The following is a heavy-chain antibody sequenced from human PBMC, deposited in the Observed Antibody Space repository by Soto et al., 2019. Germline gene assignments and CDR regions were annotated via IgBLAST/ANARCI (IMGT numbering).Heavy chain of an antibody. CDR2: IRSKAYGGTT. V-gene: IGHV3-49*04. Sequence: PGGSLRLSCTASGFTFGDYAMGWVRQAPGKGLEWVGFIRSKAYGGTTEYAASVKGRFTISRDDSKSIAYLQMNSLKTEDTAVYYCTRDPVSSGYYSWYFDYWGQGTLVTVSS. CDR3: TRDPVSSGYYSWYFDY. CDR1: GFTFGDYA. D-gene: IGHD3-22*01. J-gene: IGHJ4*02.